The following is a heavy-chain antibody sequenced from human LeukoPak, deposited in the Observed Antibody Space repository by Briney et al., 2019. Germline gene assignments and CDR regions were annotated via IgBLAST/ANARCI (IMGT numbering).Heavy chain of an antibody. D-gene: IGHD1-7*01. Sequence: GESLKISCKGSGYSFIDYWIGWVRQMPGKGLEWEGIIYPRDSDTIYSPSFQGQVTISADKSISTAYLQWSSLKASDTAMYYCARQNWNYHWGAFDIWGQGTMVTVSS. CDR3: ARQNWNYHWGAFDI. V-gene: IGHV5-51*01. J-gene: IGHJ3*02. CDR2: IYPRDSDT. CDR1: GYSFIDYW.